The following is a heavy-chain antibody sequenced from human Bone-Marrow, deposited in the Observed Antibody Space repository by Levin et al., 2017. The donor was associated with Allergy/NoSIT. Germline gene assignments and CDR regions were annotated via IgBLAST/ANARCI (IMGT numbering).Heavy chain of an antibody. CDR1: GFTVSKNY. J-gene: IGHJ5*01. D-gene: IGHD4-17*01. CDR3: AGRDSGDYPFFDF. CDR2: IYGGGRT. V-gene: IGHV3-53*01. Sequence: GGSLRLSCAASGFTVSKNYMSWVRQAPGKGLEWLSVIYGGGRTNYADSVKDRFTISRDNSKNTLYLQMNSLRAEDTAVYHCAGRDSGDYPFFDFWGRGTLVTVSS.